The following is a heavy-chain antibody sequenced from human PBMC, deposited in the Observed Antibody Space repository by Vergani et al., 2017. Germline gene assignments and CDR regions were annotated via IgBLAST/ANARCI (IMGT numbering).Heavy chain of an antibody. CDR3: ARSQGDYWYFDL. J-gene: IGHJ2*01. Sequence: QVQLQESGPRLVRPSQTLSLTCTVSGGSINTGAYYWSWIRQPAGKGLEWIGRVYTSGMTNYNPSLKSRVTILVDRSKSQLSLKLTSVTAGDTAVYYCARSQGDYWYFDLWGPGSLVTVSS. V-gene: IGHV4-61*02. CDR2: VYTSGMT. CDR1: GGSINTGAYY. D-gene: IGHD2-21*01.